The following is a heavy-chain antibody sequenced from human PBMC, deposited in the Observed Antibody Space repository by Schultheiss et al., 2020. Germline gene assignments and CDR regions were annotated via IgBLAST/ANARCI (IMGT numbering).Heavy chain of an antibody. J-gene: IGHJ4*02. Sequence: GESLKISCKGSGYSFTSYWLGWVRQMPGKGLEWMGIIYPGDSDTRYSPSFQGQVTISADKSISTAYLQWSSLKASDTAMYYCARSLAAAGKVPYYFDYWGQGTLVTVSS. CDR2: IYPGDSDT. CDR3: ARSLAAAGKVPYYFDY. V-gene: IGHV5-51*01. D-gene: IGHD6-13*01. CDR1: GYSFTSYW.